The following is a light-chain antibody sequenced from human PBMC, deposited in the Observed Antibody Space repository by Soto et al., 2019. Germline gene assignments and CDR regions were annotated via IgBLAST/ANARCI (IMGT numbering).Light chain of an antibody. Sequence: EIVLTQSPATLSLSPGERATLSCRASQSVSSYLVWYQQKPGQAPRLLIYDASTRATGIPARFSGSGSGTDFTLTISSLEPEDFAVYYCRQRSNWPLTFGGGTKVEIK. J-gene: IGKJ4*01. CDR3: RQRSNWPLT. CDR1: QSVSSY. V-gene: IGKV3-11*01. CDR2: DAS.